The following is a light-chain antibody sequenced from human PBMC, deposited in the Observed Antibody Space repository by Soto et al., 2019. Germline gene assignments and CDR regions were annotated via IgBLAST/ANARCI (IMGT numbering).Light chain of an antibody. CDR1: SSDVGGYNY. J-gene: IGLJ1*01. Sequence: QSVLTQPASVSGSPGQSITISCTGTSSDVGGYNYVSWNQQHPGKAPKLVIYDVSNRPSGVSNRFSGSKSGNTASLTISGLQAEDEADYYCNSYTSSSTYVFGTGTKVTVL. CDR3: NSYTSSSTYV. V-gene: IGLV2-14*01. CDR2: DVS.